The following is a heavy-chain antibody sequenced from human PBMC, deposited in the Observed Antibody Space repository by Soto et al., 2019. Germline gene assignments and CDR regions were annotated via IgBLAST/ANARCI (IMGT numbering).Heavy chain of an antibody. D-gene: IGHD1-1*01. J-gene: IGHJ5*02. CDR1: GGSISSSSYY. CDR2: IYYSGST. CDR3: ARQGRYDWFDP. V-gene: IGHV4-39*01. Sequence: SETLSLTCTVSGGSISSSSYYWGWIRQPPGKGLEWIGSIYYSGSTYYNPSLKSRVTISVDTSKNQFSMKLSSVTAADTAVYYCARQGRYDWFDPWGQGTLVTVSS.